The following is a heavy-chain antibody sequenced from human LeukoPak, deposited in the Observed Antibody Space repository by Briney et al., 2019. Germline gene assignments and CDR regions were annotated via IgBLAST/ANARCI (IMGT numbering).Heavy chain of an antibody. Sequence: ASVKVSCKASGYTFTCYDINWVRQATGQGLEWMGWMNPNSGNTGYAQKFQGRVTITRNTSISTAYMELSSLRSEDTAVYYCARAARGYSYGSGGYYGMDVWGQGTTVTVSS. J-gene: IGHJ6*02. V-gene: IGHV1-8*03. CDR1: GYTFTCYD. CDR3: ARAARGYSYGSGGYYGMDV. D-gene: IGHD5-18*01. CDR2: MNPNSGNT.